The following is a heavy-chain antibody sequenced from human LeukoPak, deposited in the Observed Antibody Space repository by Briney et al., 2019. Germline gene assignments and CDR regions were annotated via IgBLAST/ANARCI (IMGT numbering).Heavy chain of an antibody. V-gene: IGHV3-23*01. D-gene: IGHD6-19*01. Sequence: PGASLRLSCAASGFTFSNYAMSWVRQAPGKGLDWVSAIDGSGANTFYADSVKGRFTISRDNSKNTLYLQMNSLRAEDTALYSCVKRTVAGQFDYWGQGTLVTVSS. J-gene: IGHJ4*02. CDR3: VKRTVAGQFDY. CDR1: GFTFSNYA. CDR2: IDGSGANT.